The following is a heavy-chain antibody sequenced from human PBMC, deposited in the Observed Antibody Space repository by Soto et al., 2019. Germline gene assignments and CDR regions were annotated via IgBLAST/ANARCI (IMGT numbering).Heavy chain of an antibody. CDR1: GYTFTSYG. J-gene: IGHJ4*02. V-gene: IGHV1-18*01. CDR3: ARDRGYNLPQVFDY. D-gene: IGHD5-12*01. CDR2: ISAYNGNT. Sequence: ASVKVSCQASGYTFTSYGISWVRQAPGQGLEWMGWISAYNGNTNYAQKLQGRVTMTTDTSTSTAYMELRSLRSDGTAVYYCARDRGYNLPQVFDYWGQGTLVTVSS.